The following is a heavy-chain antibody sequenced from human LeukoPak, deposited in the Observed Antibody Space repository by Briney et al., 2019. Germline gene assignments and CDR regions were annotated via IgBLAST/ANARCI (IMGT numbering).Heavy chain of an antibody. D-gene: IGHD2-21*01. Sequence: PGGSLRLSCAASGFTFSTYALSWVRQAPGKGLEWVSAISGGAVINTYYADSVKGRFTISRDNSKNTLYLQMNSLRADDTAVYYCAKDPVVGAPHIFDIWGQGTMVTVSS. CDR1: GFTFSTYA. J-gene: IGHJ3*02. V-gene: IGHV3-23*01. CDR2: ISGGAVINT. CDR3: AKDPVVGAPHIFDI.